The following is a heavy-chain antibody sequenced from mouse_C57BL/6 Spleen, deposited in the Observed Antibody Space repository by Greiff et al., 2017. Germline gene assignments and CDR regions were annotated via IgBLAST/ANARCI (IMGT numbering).Heavy chain of an antibody. CDR3: TTSDLISSRFGC. Sequence: VQLQQSGAELVRPGASVKLSCTASGFNIKDDYMHWVKQRPEQGLEWIGWIDPENGDTEYASKFQGKATITADTSSNTAYLQLSSLTSEDTAVYYCTTSDLISSRFGCWGQVTLVTVSA. D-gene: IGHD2-4*01. CDR2: IDPENGDT. CDR1: GFNIKDDY. V-gene: IGHV14-4*01. J-gene: IGHJ3*01.